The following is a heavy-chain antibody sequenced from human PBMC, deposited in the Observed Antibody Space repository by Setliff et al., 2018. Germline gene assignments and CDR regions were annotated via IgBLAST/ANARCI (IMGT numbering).Heavy chain of an antibody. Sequence: ASVEVSCKASGYPFISYDINWVRQAPGQGLEWMGWMNPNSGKTEYAQKFQGRVSMTRISSTSTIYMELRSLRSDDTAMYYCARDAPYTNTWRYFDHWGQGTLVTVS. V-gene: IGHV1-8*01. CDR2: MNPNSGKT. D-gene: IGHD6-13*01. J-gene: IGHJ4*02. CDR3: ARDAPYTNTWRYFDH. CDR1: GYPFISYD.